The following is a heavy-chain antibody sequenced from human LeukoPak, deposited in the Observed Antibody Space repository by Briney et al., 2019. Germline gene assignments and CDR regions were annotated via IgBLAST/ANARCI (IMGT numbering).Heavy chain of an antibody. CDR1: GGSFSGYY. D-gene: IGHD5-18*01. Sequence: SETLSLTCAVYGGSFSGYYWSWIRQLPGKGLEWIGEINHSGSTNYNPSLKSRVTISVDTSKNQFSLKLSSVTAADTAVYYCASRNHTAMGSDYFDYWGQGTLVTVSS. CDR3: ASRNHTAMGSDYFDY. V-gene: IGHV4-34*01. J-gene: IGHJ4*02. CDR2: INHSGST.